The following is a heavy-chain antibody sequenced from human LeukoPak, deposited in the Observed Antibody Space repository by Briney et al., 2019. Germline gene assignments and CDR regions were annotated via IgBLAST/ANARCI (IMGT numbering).Heavy chain of an antibody. D-gene: IGHD3-9*01. CDR3: AKVRASYYDILTGYSDWYFDL. Sequence: GGSLRLSCAASGFTFSSYAMSWVGQAPGKGLEWVSAISGSGGSTYYADSVKGRFTISRDNSKNTLYLQMNSLRAEDTAVYYCAKVRASYYDILTGYSDWYFDLWGRGTLVTVPS. CDR2: ISGSGGST. CDR1: GFTFSSYA. V-gene: IGHV3-23*01. J-gene: IGHJ2*01.